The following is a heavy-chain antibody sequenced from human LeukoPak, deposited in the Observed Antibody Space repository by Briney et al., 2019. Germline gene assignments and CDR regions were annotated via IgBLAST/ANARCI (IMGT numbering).Heavy chain of an antibody. V-gene: IGHV4-31*03. D-gene: IGHD3-10*01. CDR3: ARVGLSYYGSGTYYRSDYYYGMDV. J-gene: IGHJ6*02. CDR2: IYYSGNT. Sequence: SETLSLTCTVSGGSINSGDYYWSWIRQHPGKGLEWIGYIYYSGNTYYNPSLKSRVTISVDTSKNQFPLKLSSVTAADTAMYYCARVGLSYYGSGTYYRSDYYYGMDVWGQGTTVTVSS. CDR1: GGSINSGDYY.